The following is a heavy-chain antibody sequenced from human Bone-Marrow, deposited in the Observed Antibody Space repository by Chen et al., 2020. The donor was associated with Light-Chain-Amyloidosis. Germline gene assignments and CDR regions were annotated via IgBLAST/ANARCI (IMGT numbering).Heavy chain of an antibody. CDR3: ARGSAATCSGARCYYFDY. Sequence: EVQLLESGGDLVQPGGSLRLSCAASGFTFNNYAMSWVRQAPGKGLGFVSTFSGGLSTTYYADSVKGPFTVSRDNSNNTLYLQMSSLRAEDTAIYYCARGSAATCSGARCYYFDYWGQGTLVTVSS. D-gene: IGHD2-15*01. CDR1: GFTFNNYA. CDR2: FSGGLSTT. V-gene: IGHV3-23*01. J-gene: IGHJ4*02.